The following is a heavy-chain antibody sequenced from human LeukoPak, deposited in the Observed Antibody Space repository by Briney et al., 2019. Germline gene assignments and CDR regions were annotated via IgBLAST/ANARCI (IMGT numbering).Heavy chain of an antibody. J-gene: IGHJ4*02. D-gene: IGHD6-6*01. CDR3: ARQGSSSGEDY. CDR1: GGSISSSSYY. V-gene: IGHV4-39*01. CDR2: IYYSGST. Sequence: PSETLSLTCTVSGGSISSSSYYWGWIRQPPGKGLEWIGSIYYSGSTYYNPSLKSRVTITVDTSKNQFSLKLSSVTAADTAVYYCARQGSSSGEDYWGQGTLVTVSS.